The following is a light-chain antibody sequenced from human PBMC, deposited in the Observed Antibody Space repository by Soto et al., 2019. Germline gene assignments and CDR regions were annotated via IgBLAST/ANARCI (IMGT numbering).Light chain of an antibody. V-gene: IGKV3-11*01. CDR2: DAY. J-gene: IGKJ5*01. Sequence: ELVLTQSPVTLSLTPGERATLSIRANQSFRGLLAWYQQKPGQAPRLLIYDAYNRATGIPPRFSGSGSGTDFTLTISSLEPEDSAVYYCQLRDMLPIRFGQGTRLEIK. CDR3: QLRDMLPIR. CDR1: QSFRGL.